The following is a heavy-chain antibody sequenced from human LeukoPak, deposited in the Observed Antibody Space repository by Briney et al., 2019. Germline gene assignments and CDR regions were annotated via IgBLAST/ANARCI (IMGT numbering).Heavy chain of an antibody. V-gene: IGHV3-48*04. D-gene: IGHD6-13*01. J-gene: IGHJ6*02. CDR3: ARDSLLVSLGMDV. Sequence: GGSLRLSCAASGFTFSSYSMNWVRQAPGKGLEWVSYISSSSSTIYYADSVKGRFTISRDNAKNSLYLQMNSLRAEDTAVYYCARDSLLVSLGMDVWGQGTTVTVSS. CDR2: ISSSSSTI. CDR1: GFTFSSYS.